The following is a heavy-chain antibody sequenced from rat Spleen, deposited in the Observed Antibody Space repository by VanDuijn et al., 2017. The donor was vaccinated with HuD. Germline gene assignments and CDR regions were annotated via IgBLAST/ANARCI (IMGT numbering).Heavy chain of an antibody. J-gene: IGHJ4*01. Sequence: QVQLKESGPGLLQPSQTLSLTCTVTGFSLSSHGVIWVRQPPGKGLEWMGVIWGNGNANYNSPLKSRLSISRDTSESQVYLKMNSLQSEDTATYFCSRCYYYSSYAPYVMDAWGQGVSVTVSS. CDR1: GFSLSSHG. CDR3: SRCYYYSSYAPYVMDA. V-gene: IGHV2-13*01. D-gene: IGHD1-2*01. CDR2: IWGNGNA.